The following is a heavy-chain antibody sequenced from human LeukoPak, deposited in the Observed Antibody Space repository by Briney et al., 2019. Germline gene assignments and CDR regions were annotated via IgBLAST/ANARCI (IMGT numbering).Heavy chain of an antibody. CDR3: ASLSGSYPPGAFDI. J-gene: IGHJ3*02. D-gene: IGHD1-26*01. CDR1: GDSISSGNY. CDR2: IFHTGST. Sequence: SETLSLTCTVSGDSISSGNYWGWIRQPPGKGLEWIGSIFHTGSTYFNLSLKSRVTISVDTSKNQFSLRLSSVTAADTAVYYCASLSGSYPPGAFDIWGQGTMVTVSS. V-gene: IGHV4-38-2*02.